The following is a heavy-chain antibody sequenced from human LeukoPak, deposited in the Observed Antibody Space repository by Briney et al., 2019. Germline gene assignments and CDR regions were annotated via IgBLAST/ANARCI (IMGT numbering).Heavy chain of an antibody. CDR2: IYYSGST. CDR1: GGSISSSTYY. Sequence: SETLSLTCSVSGGSISSSTYYWGWIRQPPGKGLEWIGSIYYSGSTYYNPSLKSRVTISVDTSKNQFSLKLNSVTAADTAVYDCARHDYGDYSSFDYWGQGTLVTVSS. J-gene: IGHJ4*02. D-gene: IGHD4-17*01. CDR3: ARHDYGDYSSFDY. V-gene: IGHV4-39*01.